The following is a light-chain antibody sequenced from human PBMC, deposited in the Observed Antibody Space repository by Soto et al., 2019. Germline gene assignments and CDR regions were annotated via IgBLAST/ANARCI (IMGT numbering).Light chain of an antibody. V-gene: IGKV1-33*01. J-gene: IGKJ5*01. CDR3: QQYENIPT. Sequence: DLPMTQSPSSLSASVGDRVNITSQASQDINIYLHWYQQKPGKAPNVLIYDASNLQTGVPSRFRGSGSGTDFTFTIRRLKPEDIATDYCQQYENIPTFGQGTRLEI. CDR1: QDINIY. CDR2: DAS.